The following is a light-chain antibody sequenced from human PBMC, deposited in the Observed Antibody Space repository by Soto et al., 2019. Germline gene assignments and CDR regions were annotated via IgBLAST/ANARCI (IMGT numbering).Light chain of an antibody. Sequence: EVLMSQCPENLYVSPGESATLSCRASQRVYSNLAWYQQSPGQAPRLLLYGASTRATGVPARFSGRGSGTEFTLTISSLQSEDFADYYCQQYTNWTPNTSGQGTRLEIK. CDR3: QQYTNWTPNT. V-gene: IGKV3-15*01. CDR2: GAS. CDR1: QRVYSN. J-gene: IGKJ5*01.